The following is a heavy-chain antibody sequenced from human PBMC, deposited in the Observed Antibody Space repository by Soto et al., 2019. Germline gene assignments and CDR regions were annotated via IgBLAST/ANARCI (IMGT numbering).Heavy chain of an antibody. J-gene: IGHJ4*02. CDR3: ARTLRGYSGYEYFDY. V-gene: IGHV4-59*08. Sequence: SETLSLTCTVSGGSISSYYWSWIRQPPGKGLEWIGYIYYSGSTNYNPSLKSRVTISVDTSKNQFSLKLSSVTAADTAVYYCARTLRGYSGYEYFDYWGQGTLVTVSS. CDR2: IYYSGST. D-gene: IGHD5-12*01. CDR1: GGSISSYY.